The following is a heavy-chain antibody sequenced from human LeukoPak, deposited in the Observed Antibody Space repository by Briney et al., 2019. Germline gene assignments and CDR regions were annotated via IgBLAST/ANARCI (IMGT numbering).Heavy chain of an antibody. CDR2: ISAYNGNT. Sequence: ASVKVSCKASGYTFTSYGISWVRQAPGQGLEWMGWISAYNGNTNYAQKLQGRVTMTTDTSTSTAYMELRSLRSDDTAVYYCARDIVVVPAAIGDGDFDYWGQGTLVTVSS. CDR1: GYTFTSYG. V-gene: IGHV1-18*01. CDR3: ARDIVVVPAAIGDGDFDY. J-gene: IGHJ4*02. D-gene: IGHD2-2*02.